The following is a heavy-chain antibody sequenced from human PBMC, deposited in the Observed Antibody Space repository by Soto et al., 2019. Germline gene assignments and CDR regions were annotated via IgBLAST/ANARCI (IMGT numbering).Heavy chain of an antibody. V-gene: IGHV3-23*01. CDR3: AKRGPARWAVFYYYYMDV. Sequence: HPGGSLRLSCAASGFTFSSYAMSWVRQAPGKGLEWVSAISGSGGSTYYADSVKGRFTISRDNSKNTLYLQMNSLRAEDTAVYYCAKRGPARWAVFYYYYMDVWGKGTTVTVSS. J-gene: IGHJ6*03. CDR2: ISGSGGST. CDR1: GFTFSSYA. D-gene: IGHD5-12*01.